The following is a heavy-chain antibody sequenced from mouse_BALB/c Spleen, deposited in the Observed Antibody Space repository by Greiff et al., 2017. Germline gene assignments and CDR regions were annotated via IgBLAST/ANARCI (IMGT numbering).Heavy chain of an antibody. Sequence: VQLKESGPGLVKPSQSLSLTCTVTGYSITSDYAWNWIRQFPGNKLEWMGYISYSGSTSYNPSLKSRISITRDTSKNPFFLQLNSVTTEDTATYYCAKGGRGLYYFDYWGQGTTLTVSS. J-gene: IGHJ2*01. CDR2: ISYSGST. CDR1: GYSITSDYA. CDR3: AKGGRGLYYFDY. V-gene: IGHV3-2*02.